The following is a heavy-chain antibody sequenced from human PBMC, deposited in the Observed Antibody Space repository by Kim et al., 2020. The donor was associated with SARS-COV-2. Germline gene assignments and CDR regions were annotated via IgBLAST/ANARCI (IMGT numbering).Heavy chain of an antibody. V-gene: IGHV4-39*07. J-gene: IGHJ4*02. CDR3: ARDGRPLARYYFDY. Sequence: PSLKSRVTISVDTSKNQFSLKLSSVTAADTAVYYCARDGRPLARYYFDYWGQGTLVTVSS. D-gene: IGHD3-3*02.